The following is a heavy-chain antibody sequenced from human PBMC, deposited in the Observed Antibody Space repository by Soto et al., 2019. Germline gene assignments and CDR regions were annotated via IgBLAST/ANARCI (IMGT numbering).Heavy chain of an antibody. CDR3: ARDNTDPDYYGSGTFEFDP. J-gene: IGHJ5*02. V-gene: IGHV1-8*01. D-gene: IGHD3-10*01. Sequence: QVQLVQSGAEVKKPGASVKVSCKASGYTFTSYDINWVRQATGQGLEWMGWMNPNSGNTGYAQKFQGRVTMTRNTSIRTAYMELSSLRSEATAVYYLARDNTDPDYYGSGTFEFDPWGQGTLVTVSS. CDR2: MNPNSGNT. CDR1: GYTFTSYD.